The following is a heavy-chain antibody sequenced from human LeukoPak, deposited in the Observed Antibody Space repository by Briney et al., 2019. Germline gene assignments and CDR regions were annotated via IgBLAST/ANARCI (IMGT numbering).Heavy chain of an antibody. CDR2: IYYSGDT. V-gene: IGHV4-59*01. Sequence: PSETLSLTCTVSDGAITGFSWSWIRQPPGKGLEWIGYIYYSGDTNYNPSLQSRVTLSVDTSKNQFSLQLTSVTAADTAVYYCVRGPYGSGISNWFDPWGQGTLVIVSS. CDR1: DGAITGFS. J-gene: IGHJ5*02. D-gene: IGHD3-10*01. CDR3: VRGPYGSGISNWFDP.